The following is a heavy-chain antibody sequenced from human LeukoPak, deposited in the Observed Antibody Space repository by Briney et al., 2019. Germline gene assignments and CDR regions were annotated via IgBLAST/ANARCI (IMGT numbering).Heavy chain of an antibody. V-gene: IGHV3-74*01. J-gene: IGHJ3*02. CDR3: ARVEMATIRNAFDI. D-gene: IGHD5-24*01. CDR1: AFTLSSYW. CDR2: INSDGSST. Sequence: GGSLRLSCAASAFTLSSYWMHWVRQAPGNGLVWVSRINSDGSSTSYADSVKGRFTISRDNAKNTLYLQMNSLRAEDTAVYYCARVEMATIRNAFDIWGQGTMVTVSS.